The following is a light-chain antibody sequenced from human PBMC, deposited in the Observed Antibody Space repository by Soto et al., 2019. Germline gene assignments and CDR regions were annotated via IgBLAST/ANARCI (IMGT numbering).Light chain of an antibody. J-gene: IGLJ3*02. Sequence: QSVLTQPPSASGTPGQRVTISCSGSGSNIGTNTVNCYQQLPGTAPKLLIYRTDQRPAGIPDRFSGSKSGTSASLDISGLQSDDEADYYCTAWDGSLDGRVFGGGTKLTVL. CDR1: GSNIGTNT. CDR3: TAWDGSLDGRV. CDR2: RTD. V-gene: IGLV1-44*01.